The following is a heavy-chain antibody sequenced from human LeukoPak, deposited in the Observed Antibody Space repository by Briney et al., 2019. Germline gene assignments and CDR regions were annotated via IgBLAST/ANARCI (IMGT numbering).Heavy chain of an antibody. Sequence: GASVKVSCKASGYTFTSYEINWVRQATGQGLEWVGWMNPNSGNTGYAQKFQGRVTMTRNTSISTAYLELSSLRSEDTAVYYCARGVYSYGLYYYYYMDVWGKGTTVTISS. V-gene: IGHV1-8*01. CDR3: ARGVYSYGLYYYYYMDV. CDR2: MNPNSGNT. D-gene: IGHD5-18*01. J-gene: IGHJ6*03. CDR1: GYTFTSYE.